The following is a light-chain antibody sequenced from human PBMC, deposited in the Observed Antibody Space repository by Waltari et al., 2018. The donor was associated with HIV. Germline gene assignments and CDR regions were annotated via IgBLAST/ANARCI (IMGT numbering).Light chain of an antibody. Sequence: EIVLTQSPGTLSLSPGERATLSCRASQSISSNYLAWYQQKPGQAPRLLIYGASRRATGIPDRFSGSGSGTDFTLTISRLEPEDFAFYYCQQYGSSPPLTFGGGTKVEIK. J-gene: IGKJ4*01. CDR3: QQYGSSPPLT. CDR1: QSISSNY. CDR2: GAS. V-gene: IGKV3-20*01.